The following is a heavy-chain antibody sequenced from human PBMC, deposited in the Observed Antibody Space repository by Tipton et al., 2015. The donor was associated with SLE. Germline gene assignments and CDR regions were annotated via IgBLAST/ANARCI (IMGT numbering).Heavy chain of an antibody. CDR3: VRGGKGLDS. Sequence: SLRLSCAASGFTFSSYWMHWVRQAPGKGLVWVSRINSDGSSTSYADSVKGRFTISRDNAKKSLFLQMHGLRVEDTAVYYCVRGGKGLDSWGQGILVTVSS. D-gene: IGHD4-23*01. CDR1: GFTFSSYW. V-gene: IGHV3-74*01. J-gene: IGHJ4*02. CDR2: INSDGSST.